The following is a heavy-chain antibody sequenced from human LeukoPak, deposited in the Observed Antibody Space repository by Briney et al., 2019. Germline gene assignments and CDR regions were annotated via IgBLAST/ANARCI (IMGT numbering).Heavy chain of an antibody. CDR1: GXSFTSYW. D-gene: IGHD1-14*01. CDR3: ARQRVASEAET. J-gene: IGHJ5*02. Sequence: RGESLKISCNGSGXSFTSYWIGWVRQMPGKGLELMKIIYPGDSDTRYSPSFQGQVTISADKSISTAYLQWSSLKASDTAMYYCARQRVASEAETWGQGTLVTVSS. V-gene: IGHV5-51*01. CDR2: IYPGDSDT.